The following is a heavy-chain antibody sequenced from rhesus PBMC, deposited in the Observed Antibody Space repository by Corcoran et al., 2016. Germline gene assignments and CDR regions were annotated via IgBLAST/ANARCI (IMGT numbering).Heavy chain of an antibody. CDR2: ITYSGNT. CDR3: ARDFESRFDY. J-gene: IGHJ4*01. Sequence: QVQLQESGPGLVKPSETLSLTCAVSGGSISSGYYYGRWIRQPPGKGLEWIGYITYSGNTSYNPSLKSRVTISRDTSKNQFSLKLSSVTAADTAVYYCARDFESRFDYWGQGVLVTISS. V-gene: IGHV4-122*02. CDR1: GGSISSGYYY.